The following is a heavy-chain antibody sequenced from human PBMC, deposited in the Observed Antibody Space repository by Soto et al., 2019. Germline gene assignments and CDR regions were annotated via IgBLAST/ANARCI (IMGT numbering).Heavy chain of an antibody. CDR2: ISGSAAST. J-gene: IGHJ3*02. CDR1: GFSFSNYA. Sequence: EVLLLESGGGLVQPGGSLSLSCAASGFSFSNYAMSWVRQAPGKGLEWVSGISGSAASTYFADSVKGRFTISRDNSKNTLHLQMNSLRAEDTTVYYCAKDVSSTWNVKWADAFESWGQGTMVTVSS. CDR3: AKDVSSTWNVKWADAFES. D-gene: IGHD2-2*01. V-gene: IGHV3-23*01.